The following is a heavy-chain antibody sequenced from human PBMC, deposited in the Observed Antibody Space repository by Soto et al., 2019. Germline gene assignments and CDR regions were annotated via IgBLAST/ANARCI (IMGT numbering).Heavy chain of an antibody. CDR3: ARGGPDILTDYGMDV. CDR2: IYYSGST. V-gene: IGHV4-59*01. J-gene: IGHJ6*02. D-gene: IGHD3-9*01. CDR1: GGSISSYY. Sequence: PSETLSLTCTVSGGSISSYYWSWIRQPPGKGLEWIGYIYYSGSTNYNPSLKSRVTISVDTSKNQFSLKLSSVTAADTAVYYCARGGPDILTDYGMDVWGQGTTVTVSS.